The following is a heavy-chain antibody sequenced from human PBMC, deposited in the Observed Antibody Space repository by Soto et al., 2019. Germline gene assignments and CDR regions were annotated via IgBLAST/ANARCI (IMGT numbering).Heavy chain of an antibody. Sequence: PSETLSLTCTVSGGSISSYYWSWIRQPPGKGLEWIGYIYYSGSTNYNPSLKSRVTISVDTSKNQFSLKLSSVTAADTAVYYCARHRKENIGYYYGSGAGAFDIWGQGTMVTVSS. D-gene: IGHD3-10*01. CDR3: ARHRKENIGYYYGSGAGAFDI. V-gene: IGHV4-59*08. J-gene: IGHJ3*02. CDR1: GGSISSYY. CDR2: IYYSGST.